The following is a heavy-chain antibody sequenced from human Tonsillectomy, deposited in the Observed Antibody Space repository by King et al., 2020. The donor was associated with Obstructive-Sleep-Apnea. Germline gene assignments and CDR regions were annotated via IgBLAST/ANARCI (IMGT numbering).Heavy chain of an antibody. V-gene: IGHV4-59*08. D-gene: IGHD6-19*01. CDR2: IYYSGST. J-gene: IGHJ3*02. CDR3: ARHEGGSSGWSLGAFDI. CDR1: GGAISSYY. Sequence: QLQESGPGLVNPSETLSLPCTVSGGAISSYYWSWVPQPPWKGLEWVWYIYYSGSTNYTPSLKRRVTISVDTSKNQFSLKLSSVTAADTAVYYCARHEGGSSGWSLGAFDIWGQGTMVTVSS.